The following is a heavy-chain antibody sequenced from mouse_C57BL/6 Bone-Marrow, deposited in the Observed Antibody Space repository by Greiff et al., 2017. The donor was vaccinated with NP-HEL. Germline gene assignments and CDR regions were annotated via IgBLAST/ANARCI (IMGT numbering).Heavy chain of an antibody. CDR3: AGPYYFGY. CDR2: IDPSDSYT. J-gene: IGHJ2*01. V-gene: IGHV1-50*01. CDR1: GYTFTSYW. Sequence: QVQLKQPGAELVKPGASVKLSCKASGYTFTSYWMQWVKQRPGQGLEWIGEIDPSDSYTNYNQKFKGKATLTVDTSSSTAYMQLSSLTSADAAVYYCAGPYYFGYWGQGTTLTVSS.